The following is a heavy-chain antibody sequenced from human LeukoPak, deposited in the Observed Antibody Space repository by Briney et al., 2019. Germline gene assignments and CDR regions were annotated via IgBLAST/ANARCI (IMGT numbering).Heavy chain of an antibody. Sequence: GSVTLSCTASGFSLSSYYIHWVRQAPGKGLEWMGWTKHKGGGTNYADSVEGRVSLTRDTSTNPLFLELNILRADDTAIYYCPRARREEADVYGADFFDFWGQGTLVSVS. CDR3: PRARREEADVYGADFFDF. D-gene: IGHD4/OR15-4a*01. CDR1: GFSLSSYY. J-gene: IGHJ4*02. V-gene: IGHV1-2*02. CDR2: TKHKGGGT.